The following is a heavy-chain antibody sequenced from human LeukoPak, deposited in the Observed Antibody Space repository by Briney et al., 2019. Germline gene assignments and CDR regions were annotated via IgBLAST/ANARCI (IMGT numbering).Heavy chain of an antibody. CDR1: GGSISSSSYY. Sequence: SETLSLTCTVSGGSISSSSYYWGWIRQPPGKGLEWIGSIYYSGSTYYNPSLKSRVTISVDTSKNQFSLKLSSVTAADTAVYYCASHTRDSSGYQIIYYWYFDLWGRGTLVTVSS. D-gene: IGHD3-22*01. J-gene: IGHJ2*01. V-gene: IGHV4-39*01. CDR2: IYYSGST. CDR3: ASHTRDSSGYQIIYYWYFDL.